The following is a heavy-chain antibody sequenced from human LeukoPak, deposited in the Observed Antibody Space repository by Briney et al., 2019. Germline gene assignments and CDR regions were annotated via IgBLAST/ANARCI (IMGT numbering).Heavy chain of an antibody. V-gene: IGHV3-21*01. Sequence: GESLRLSCAASGFTFSSYSMNWVRQAPGKGLEWVSSISSSSSYIYYADSVKGRFTISRDNAKNSLYLQMNSLRAEDTAVYYCASSLLGGSSDYWGQGTLVTVSS. CDR3: ASSLLGGSSDY. D-gene: IGHD6-6*01. CDR2: ISSSSSYI. J-gene: IGHJ4*02. CDR1: GFTFSSYS.